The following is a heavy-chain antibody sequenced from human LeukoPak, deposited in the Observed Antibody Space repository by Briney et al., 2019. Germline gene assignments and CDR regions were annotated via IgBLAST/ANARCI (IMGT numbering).Heavy chain of an antibody. J-gene: IGHJ6*02. CDR2: ISWNSGSI. Sequence: GGSLRLSCAASGFTFDDYAMHWVRQAPGKRLEWVSGISWNSGSIGYADSVKGRFTISRDNAKNSLYLQMNSLRAEDTALYYCAKDALDGYDYYYGMDVWGQGTTVTVSS. CDR3: AKDALDGYDYYYGMDV. V-gene: IGHV3-9*01. D-gene: IGHD5-24*01. CDR1: GFTFDDYA.